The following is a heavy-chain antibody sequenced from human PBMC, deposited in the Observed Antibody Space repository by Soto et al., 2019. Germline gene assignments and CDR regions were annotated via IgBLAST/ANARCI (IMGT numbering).Heavy chain of an antibody. CDR3: ARIGDILTGYAFDY. CDR2: IYYSGST. J-gene: IGHJ4*02. D-gene: IGHD3-9*01. V-gene: IGHV4-59*01. Sequence: QVQLQESGPGLVKPSETLSLTCTVSGGSLSRYYWSWIRQPPGKGLEWIGYIYYSGSTNYNPSLKSRVTISVDTSKNQFSLKLSSMTAADTAVYYCARIGDILTGYAFDYWGQGTLVTVSS. CDR1: GGSLSRYY.